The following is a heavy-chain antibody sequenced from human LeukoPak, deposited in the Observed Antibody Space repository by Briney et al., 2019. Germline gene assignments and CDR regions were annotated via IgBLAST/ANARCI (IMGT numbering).Heavy chain of an antibody. CDR1: GFTFDDYT. CDR3: AKDIGLAVATQLDY. D-gene: IGHD6-19*01. CDR2: ISLDGGSK. J-gene: IGHJ4*02. V-gene: IGHV3-43*01. Sequence: GGSLRLSCSASGFTFDDYTMHWLRQAPGKDLEWVSLISLDGGSKYHEDSVKGRFTISRCNSKKSLYLQMNSLRTEDTALYYCAKDIGLAVATQLDYWGQGTLVTVSS.